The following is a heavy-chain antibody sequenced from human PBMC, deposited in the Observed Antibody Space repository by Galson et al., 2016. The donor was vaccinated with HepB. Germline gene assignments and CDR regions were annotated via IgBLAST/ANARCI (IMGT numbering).Heavy chain of an antibody. CDR2: INHRGRT. CDR3: ARGYDSGRNRPPDF. V-gene: IGHV4-34*01. CDR1: GGSFTDYY. Sequence: SETLSLTCAVNGGSFTDYYWSWIRQPPGKGLEWIGEINHRGRTNYNPSLKRRVSISGDTSMKQFSLRLTSVTAADTALYYCARGYDSGRNRPPDFWGQGSLVTVSS. J-gene: IGHJ4*02. D-gene: IGHD6-19*01.